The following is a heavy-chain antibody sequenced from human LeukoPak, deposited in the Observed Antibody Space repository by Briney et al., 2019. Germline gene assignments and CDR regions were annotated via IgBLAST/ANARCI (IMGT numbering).Heavy chain of an antibody. D-gene: IGHD1-26*01. V-gene: IGHV4-61*01. CDR3: ARGYSGSYYLSY. J-gene: IGHJ4*02. CDR1: GGSVSSGSYY. Sequence: SETLSLTCTVSGGSVSSGSYYWSWIRQPPGKGLEWIGYIYYSGSTNYNPSLKSRVTIPVDTSKNQFSLKLSSVTAADTAVYYCARGYSGSYYLSYWGQGTLVTVSS. CDR2: IYYSGST.